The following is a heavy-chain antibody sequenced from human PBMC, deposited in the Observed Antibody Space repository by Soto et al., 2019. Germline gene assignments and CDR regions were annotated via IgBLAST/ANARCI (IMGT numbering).Heavy chain of an antibody. D-gene: IGHD3-10*01. CDR2: ISSSSSYI. CDR3: ARDTTSITMPV. CDR1: GFTFSSYS. J-gene: IGHJ6*02. V-gene: IGHV3-21*01. Sequence: SGFTFSSYSMNWVRQAPGKGLEWVSSISSSSSYIYYADSVKGRFTISRDNAKNSLYLQMNSLRAEDTAVYYCARDTTSITMPVWGQGTTVTVSS.